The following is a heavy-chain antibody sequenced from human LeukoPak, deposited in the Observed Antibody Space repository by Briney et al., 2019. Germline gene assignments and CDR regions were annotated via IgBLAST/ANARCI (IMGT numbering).Heavy chain of an antibody. CDR1: GGSISGYY. D-gene: IGHD3-10*01. Sequence: SETLSLTCTVSGGSISGYYWSWIRQPPGKGLEWIGWIYYSGNTKYNPSLESRVTISVDTSKNQFSLKLSSVTAADTAVYYCAREAVTMVRGVIISWFDPWGQGTLVTVSS. CDR2: IYYSGNT. J-gene: IGHJ5*02. V-gene: IGHV4-59*12. CDR3: AREAVTMVRGVIISWFDP.